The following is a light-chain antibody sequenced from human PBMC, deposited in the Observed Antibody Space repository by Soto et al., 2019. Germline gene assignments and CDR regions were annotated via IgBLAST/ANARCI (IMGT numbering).Light chain of an antibody. CDR2: TNN. V-gene: IGLV1-44*01. CDR3: AAWDGSLNVYV. CDR1: SSNIGSNT. Sequence: QSVLTQPPSASGTPGQRVTISCSGSSSNIGSNTVNWYQQLPGTAPKLLIYTNNQRPSGVSGRFSGSKSGTSASLAISGLHSEDEAEYFCAAWDGSLNVYVFGTGTQLTVL. J-gene: IGLJ1*01.